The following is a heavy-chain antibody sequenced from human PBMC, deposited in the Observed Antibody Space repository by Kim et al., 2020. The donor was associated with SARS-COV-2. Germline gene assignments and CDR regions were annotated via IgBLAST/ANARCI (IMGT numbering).Heavy chain of an antibody. CDR3: AKDHPSSGWPTFDS. J-gene: IGHJ4*02. V-gene: IGHV3-23*01. Sequence: ADSVKGRFPVSRAITKDTLYLQMNSLRADDTALYYCAKDHPSSGWPTFDSWGQGTLVAVSS. D-gene: IGHD6-19*01.